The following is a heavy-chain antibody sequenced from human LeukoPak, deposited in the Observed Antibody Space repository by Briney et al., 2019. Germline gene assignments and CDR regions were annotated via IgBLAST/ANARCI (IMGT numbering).Heavy chain of an antibody. J-gene: IGHJ3*02. CDR3: VRETPGLAFDI. CDR1: GGSFSGYY. V-gene: IGHV4-34*01. CDR2: INHSGST. Sequence: SETLSLTCAVYGGSFSGYYWSWIRQPPGKGLEWIGEINHSGSTNYNPSLKSRVTISVDTSKNHFSLRLNSVTAADTAVYYCVRETPGLAFDIWGQGIWSPSPQ. D-gene: IGHD2-2*01.